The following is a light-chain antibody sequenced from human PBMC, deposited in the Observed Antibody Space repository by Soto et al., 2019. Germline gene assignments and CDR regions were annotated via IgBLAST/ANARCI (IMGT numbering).Light chain of an antibody. Sequence: EIVLTQSPGTLSLSLGDRATLSCRASQTVSNNYLAWYQQKPGQAPRLLIYGTSNRATGIPDRFSGSGSGTDFTLTISRLEPEDFAVYYCQQYGSPITFGQGTRLEIK. CDR1: QTVSNNY. CDR2: GTS. CDR3: QQYGSPIT. V-gene: IGKV3-20*01. J-gene: IGKJ5*01.